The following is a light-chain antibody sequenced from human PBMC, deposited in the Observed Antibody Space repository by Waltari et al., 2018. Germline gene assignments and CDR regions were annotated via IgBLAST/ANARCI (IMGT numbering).Light chain of an antibody. CDR3: QQRANWPLT. V-gene: IGKV3-11*01. J-gene: IGKJ4*01. CDR1: QNVGNY. Sequence: EIVLTQSPTTLSLSLGERATLSCRASQNVGNYLAWYQKKPGQAPRLLISDASHRAAGIPDRFSGSGSGTDFTLTISSLQPEDFGVYYCQQRANWPLTFGGGTKVEIK. CDR2: DAS.